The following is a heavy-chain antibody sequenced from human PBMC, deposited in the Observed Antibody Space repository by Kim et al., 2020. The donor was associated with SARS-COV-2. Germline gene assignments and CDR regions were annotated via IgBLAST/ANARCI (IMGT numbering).Heavy chain of an antibody. J-gene: IGHJ3*02. CDR3: ARDHGVAVAGDAFDI. CDR1: GFTFSNYE. CDR2: ISSSGATI. D-gene: IGHD6-19*01. Sequence: GGSLRLSCATSGFTFSNYEMNWVRQPPGQGLEWISYISSSGATIYYADSVKGRFTISRDNAKNSLYLQMDSLRADDTAIYYCARDHGVAVAGDAFDIWGQGTMVTVSS. V-gene: IGHV3-48*03.